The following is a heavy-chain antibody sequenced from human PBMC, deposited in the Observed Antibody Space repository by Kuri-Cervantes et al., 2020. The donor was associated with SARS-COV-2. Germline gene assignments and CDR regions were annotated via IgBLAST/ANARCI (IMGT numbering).Heavy chain of an antibody. CDR1: GFTFSSYA. J-gene: IGHJ6*02. CDR2: ISGSGGST. V-gene: IGHV3-23*01. D-gene: IGHD4-11*01. Sequence: TCAASGFTFSSYAMSWVRQAPGKGLEWVSAISGSGGSTYYADSVKGRFTISRDNSKNTLYLQMKILRAEDTAVYYCARETSKTTPDGMDVLGQGTLVTVSS. CDR3: ARETSKTTPDGMDV.